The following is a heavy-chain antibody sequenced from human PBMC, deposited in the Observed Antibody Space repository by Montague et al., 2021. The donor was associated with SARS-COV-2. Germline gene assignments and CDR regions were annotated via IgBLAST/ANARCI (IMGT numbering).Heavy chain of an antibody. D-gene: IGHD3-9*01. J-gene: IGHJ6*02. CDR2: IYSGGST. Sequence: SLRLSCAASGFTVSSNYMSWVRQAPGKGLEWVSVIYSGGSTYYADSVKGRFTISSDNSKNTLYLQMNSLRAEDTAVYYCARDWHWTNTYYDILTGYQYYYYGMDVWGQGTTVTVSS. CDR1: GFTVSSNY. CDR3: ARDWHWTNTYYDILTGYQYYYYGMDV. V-gene: IGHV3-66*01.